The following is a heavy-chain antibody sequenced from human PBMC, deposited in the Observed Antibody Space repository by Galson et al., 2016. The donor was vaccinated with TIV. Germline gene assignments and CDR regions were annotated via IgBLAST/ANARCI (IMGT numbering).Heavy chain of an antibody. J-gene: IGHJ6*02. CDR3: ATARYVSGGYRNLYGMDV. D-gene: IGHD3-22*01. CDR1: GGTFDNYA. CDR2: FIPSFEFA. Sequence: SVKVSCKASGGTFDNYAINWVRQAPGQGLEWMGRFIPSFEFANYARKSQDRVTITADKATSTAYMELSSLRSDDTAVYYCATARYVSGGYRNLYGMDVWGQGTTVTVSS. V-gene: IGHV1-69*04.